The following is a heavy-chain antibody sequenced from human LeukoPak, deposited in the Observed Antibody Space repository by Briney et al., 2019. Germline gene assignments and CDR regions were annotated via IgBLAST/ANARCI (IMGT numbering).Heavy chain of an antibody. CDR3: ARDAGMVRGVPGY. Sequence: TSETLSLTCTVSGGSISNNNYYWGWIRQPPGKGLEWIGSIYYSGSTYYNPSLKSRVTISVDTSKNQFSLKLSSVTAADTAVYYCARDAGMVRGVPGYWGQGTLVTVSS. J-gene: IGHJ4*02. CDR1: GGSISNNNYY. V-gene: IGHV4-39*07. D-gene: IGHD3-10*01. CDR2: IYYSGST.